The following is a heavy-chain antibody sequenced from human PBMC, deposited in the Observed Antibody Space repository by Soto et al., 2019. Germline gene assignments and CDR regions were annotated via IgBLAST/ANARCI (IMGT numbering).Heavy chain of an antibody. CDR1: GYTFTSYG. D-gene: IGHD2-2*01. J-gene: IGHJ5*02. V-gene: IGHV1-18*01. Sequence: GASVKVSCKASGYTFTSYGISWVRQAPGQGLEWMGWISAYNGNTNYAQKLQGRVTMTTDTSTSTAYMELRSLRSDDTAVYYCARFKEPRYCISTSCPLQFGPWGQGTLVTVSS. CDR2: ISAYNGNT. CDR3: ARFKEPRYCISTSCPLQFGP.